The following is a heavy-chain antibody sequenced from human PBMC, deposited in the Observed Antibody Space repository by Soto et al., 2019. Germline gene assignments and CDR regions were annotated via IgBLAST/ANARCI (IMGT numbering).Heavy chain of an antibody. CDR2: INPNSGGT. V-gene: IGHV1-2*04. J-gene: IGHJ5*02. CDR3: ARGGYLRRHKNWFDP. Sequence: ASLKVSCKSSGYTFTGYYIHWVRQAPGQGLEWMGWINPNSGGTNYAQKFQGWVTMTRDTSISTAYMELSRLRSDDTAVYYCARGGYLRRHKNWFDPWGQGTLVTVS. CDR1: GYTFTGYY. D-gene: IGHD3-16*01.